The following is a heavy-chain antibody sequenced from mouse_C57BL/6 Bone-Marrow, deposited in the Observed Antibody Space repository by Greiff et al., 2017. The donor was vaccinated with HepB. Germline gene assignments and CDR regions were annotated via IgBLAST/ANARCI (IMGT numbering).Heavy chain of an antibody. D-gene: IGHD2-9*01. J-gene: IGHJ3*01. CDR2: IDPSDSYT. CDR1: GYTFTSYW. CDR3: ARAYYGYDRLAY. V-gene: IGHV1-50*01. Sequence: QVQLQQPGAELVKPGASVKLSCKASGYTFTSYWMQWVKQRPGQGLEWIGEIDPSDSYTNYNQKFKGKATLTVDTSSITAYMQLSSLTSEDSAVYYCARAYYGYDRLAYWGQGTLVTVSA.